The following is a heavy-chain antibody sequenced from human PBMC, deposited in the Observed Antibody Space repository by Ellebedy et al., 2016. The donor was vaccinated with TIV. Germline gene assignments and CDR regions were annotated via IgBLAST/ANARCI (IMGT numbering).Heavy chain of an antibody. CDR3: ARHGNPYDDTWRRDNWFDP. CDR2: IYYNGST. D-gene: IGHD1-1*01. V-gene: IGHV4-39*01. J-gene: IGHJ5*02. CDR1: GGSISSSSYY. Sequence: SETLSLTCTVSGGSISSSSYYWGWIRQPPGKGLEWIGTIYYNGSTYYYPSLKSRVTISIDTSENKFSLKLSSVTAADTAVYYCARHGNPYDDTWRRDNWFDPWGQGTLVTVSS.